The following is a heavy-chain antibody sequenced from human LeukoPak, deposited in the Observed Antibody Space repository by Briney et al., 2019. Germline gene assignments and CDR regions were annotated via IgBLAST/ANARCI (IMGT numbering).Heavy chain of an antibody. V-gene: IGHV1-18*01. CDR1: GYTFTSYG. CDR2: ISAYNGNT. D-gene: IGHD3-9*01. Sequence: ASVKVSCKASGYTFTSYGISWVRQAPGQGLEWMGWISAYNGNTNYAQKLQGRVTMTTDTSTSTAYMELRSLGSDDTAVYYCARPSHYDILTGPFDYWGQGTLVTVSS. J-gene: IGHJ4*02. CDR3: ARPSHYDILTGPFDY.